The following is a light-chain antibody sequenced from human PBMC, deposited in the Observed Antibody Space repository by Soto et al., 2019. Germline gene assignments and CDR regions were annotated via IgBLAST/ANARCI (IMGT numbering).Light chain of an antibody. V-gene: IGLV1-40*01. CDR2: YNT. J-gene: IGLJ2*01. CDR1: SSNIGAGYD. CDR3: QSYDSSLSGVV. Sequence: QSVLTQPPSVSGAPGQRVSISCTGSSSNIGAGYDVHWYQHLPGTAPKLLIYYNTNRPSGVPDRFSGSKSGTSASLAITGLQAEDEAYCYCQSYDSSLSGVVFGGGTKLTVL.